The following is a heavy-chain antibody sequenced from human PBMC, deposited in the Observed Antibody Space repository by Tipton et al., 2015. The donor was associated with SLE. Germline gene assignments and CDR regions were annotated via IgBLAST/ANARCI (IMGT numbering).Heavy chain of an antibody. CDR3: ARTLTLFYYYGMDV. Sequence: SLRFSCAASGFTFSSYAMHWVRQAPGKGLEWVAVISYDGSNKYYADSVKGRFTISRDNSKNTLYLQMNSLRAEDTAVYYCARTLTLFYYYGMDVWGQGTTVTLPS. J-gene: IGHJ6*02. D-gene: IGHD4-23*01. CDR2: ISYDGSNK. V-gene: IGHV3-30*04. CDR1: GFTFSSYA.